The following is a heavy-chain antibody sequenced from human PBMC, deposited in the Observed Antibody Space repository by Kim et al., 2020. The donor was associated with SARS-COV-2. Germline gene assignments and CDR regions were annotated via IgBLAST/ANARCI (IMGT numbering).Heavy chain of an antibody. J-gene: IGHJ4*02. Sequence: NPSLKSRVTISVDKSKNQFSLKLSSVTAADTAVYYCARESGYSSSWPIDYWGQGTLVTVSS. V-gene: IGHV4-4*02. D-gene: IGHD6-13*01. CDR3: ARESGYSSSWPIDY.